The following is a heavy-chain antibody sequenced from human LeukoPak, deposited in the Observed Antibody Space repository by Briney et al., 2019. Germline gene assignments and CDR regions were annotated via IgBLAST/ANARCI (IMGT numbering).Heavy chain of an antibody. D-gene: IGHD1-26*01. Sequence: PGGPLRLSCAASGFTFSSYGMHWVRQAPGKGLEWVAVISYDGPNKYYADSVKGRFTISRDNAKNSLYLQMNSLRAEDTALYYCARPTFLGSSYPDFDYWGQGTLVTVSS. CDR1: GFTFSSYG. V-gene: IGHV3-30*03. J-gene: IGHJ4*02. CDR3: ARPTFLGSSYPDFDY. CDR2: ISYDGPNK.